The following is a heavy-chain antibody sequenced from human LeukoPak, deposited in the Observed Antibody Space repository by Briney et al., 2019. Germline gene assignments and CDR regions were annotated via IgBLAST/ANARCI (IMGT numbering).Heavy chain of an antibody. J-gene: IGHJ5*02. CDR2: INAGNGNT. D-gene: IGHD3-10*01. CDR3: ARGRGLIGTSRFDP. CDR1: GYTFSNSC. V-gene: IGHV1-3*01. Sequence: ASVKVSCKTSGYTFSNSCLHWVSQAPGQSLEWMGWINAGNGNTKYSQKFQDRLTITRDTSASTVYMELNSLKSEDTAMYYCARGRGLIGTSRFDPWGQGTLVIVSS.